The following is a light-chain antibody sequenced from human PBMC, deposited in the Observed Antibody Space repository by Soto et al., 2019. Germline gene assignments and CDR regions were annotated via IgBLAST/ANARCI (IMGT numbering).Light chain of an antibody. CDR2: DNN. CDR3: GTWDSSLRGV. CDR1: SSNIGNNY. V-gene: IGLV1-51*01. Sequence: QSVLTQPPSVSAAPGQKVTISCSGSSSNIGNNYVSWYQQLPGTAPKLLIYDNNKRPSGIPDRFSGSKSGTSATLGITGLQTGDEADYYCGTWDSSLRGVFETGTKLTVL. J-gene: IGLJ1*01.